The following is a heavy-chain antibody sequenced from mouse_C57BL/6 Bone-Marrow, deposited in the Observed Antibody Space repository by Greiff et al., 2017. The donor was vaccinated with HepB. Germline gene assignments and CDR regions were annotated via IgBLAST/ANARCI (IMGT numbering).Heavy chain of an antibody. CDR1: GYTFTSYW. V-gene: IGHV1-61*01. Sequence: QVQLQHPGAELVRPGSSVKLSCKASGYTFTSYWMDWVKQRPGQGLEWIGNIYPSDSETHYDQKFKDKATLTVDKSSSTAYMQLSSLTSEDSAVYYCARRALGLGYFDYWGQGTTLTVSS. CDR2: IYPSDSET. D-gene: IGHD4-1*01. J-gene: IGHJ2*01. CDR3: ARRALGLGYFDY.